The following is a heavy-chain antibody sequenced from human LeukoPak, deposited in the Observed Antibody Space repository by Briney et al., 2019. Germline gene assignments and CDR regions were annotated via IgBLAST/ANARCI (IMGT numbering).Heavy chain of an antibody. V-gene: IGHV3-21*01. D-gene: IGHD3-22*01. J-gene: IGHJ4*02. CDR1: GFTFSRYD. CDR3: ALYDSRNYYSSY. CDR2: ISGSGGTT. Sequence: GGSLRLSCAASGFTFSRYDMSWVRQAPGKGLEWVSAISGSGGTTHYADSVKGRFTISRDNAKNSLYLQMNSLRAEDTAVYYCALYDSRNYYSSYWGQGTLVTVSS.